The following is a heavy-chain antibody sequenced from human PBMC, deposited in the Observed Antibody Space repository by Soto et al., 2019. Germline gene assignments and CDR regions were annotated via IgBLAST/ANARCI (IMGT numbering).Heavy chain of an antibody. Sequence: QVPLVQSGAEVKTPGASVKVSCKASGYTFASYDINWVRQAPGQGLEWMGWMNPNSGNTGYAQKFQGRLTMTRDTALSIAHMELSSLRNEDTAVYYCASSDGYNFNWLDSWGQGTLVTVSA. J-gene: IGHJ5*01. CDR3: ASSDGYNFNWLDS. CDR1: GYTFASYD. D-gene: IGHD2-21*01. V-gene: IGHV1-8*01. CDR2: MNPNSGNT.